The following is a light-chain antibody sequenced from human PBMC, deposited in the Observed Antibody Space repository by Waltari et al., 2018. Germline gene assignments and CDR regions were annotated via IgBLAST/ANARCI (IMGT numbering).Light chain of an antibody. V-gene: IGLV1-51*01. Sequence: QSMLTQPPSASAAPGQKVTIPCSESNSDIEKSYTSWYQQFPGTAPRLLIYFNDKRPSGIPDRFSGSKSGPSATLAITGLQTGDEADYYCATWDSRLSLVIIGGGTKLTV. CDR2: FND. CDR1: NSDIEKSY. CDR3: ATWDSRLSLVI. J-gene: IGLJ2*01.